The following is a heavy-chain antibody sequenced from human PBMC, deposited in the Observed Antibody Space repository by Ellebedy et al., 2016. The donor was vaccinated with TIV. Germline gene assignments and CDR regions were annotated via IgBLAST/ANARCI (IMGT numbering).Heavy chain of an antibody. Sequence: PGGSLRLSCAASGSTLTNYDMHWVRQATGKGLEWVPAIGTAGDTYYAGTVKGRFTISRENAKNSLYLQMNSLRAGETAVDYCARATSGCDYWGQGTLVTVSS. CDR1: GSTLTNYD. V-gene: IGHV3-13*01. J-gene: IGHJ4*02. D-gene: IGHD3-10*01. CDR2: IGTAGDT. CDR3: ARATSGCDY.